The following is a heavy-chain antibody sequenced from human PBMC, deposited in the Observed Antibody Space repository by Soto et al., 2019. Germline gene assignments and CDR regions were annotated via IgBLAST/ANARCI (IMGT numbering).Heavy chain of an antibody. D-gene: IGHD3-9*01. Sequence: PSETLSLTCTVSGGSISNYYWTCIRQPPGKGLEWIGNIHNSGNTNYNPSLKSRLTISVDTSKNQFPLKLSSVTAADTAVYYCARVSRYFDWLLFLNFEYWGQGTLVTVSS. V-gene: IGHV4-59*01. CDR2: IHNSGNT. J-gene: IGHJ4*02. CDR1: GGSISNYY. CDR3: ARVSRYFDWLLFLNFEY.